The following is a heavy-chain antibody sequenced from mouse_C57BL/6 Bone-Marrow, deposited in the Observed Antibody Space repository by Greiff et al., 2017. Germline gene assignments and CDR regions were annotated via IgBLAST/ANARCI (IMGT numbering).Heavy chain of an antibody. V-gene: IGHV3-8*01. CDR3: ARYGHGSSVYYAMDY. CDR2: ISYSGST. Sequence: EVKLVESGPGLAKPSQTLSLTCSVTGYSITSDYWNWIRKFTGNKLEYMGYISYSGSTYYNPSLNSRNSITLDTSKNQFYLQLNSVTTEDTATYYCARYGHGSSVYYAMDYWGQGTSVTVSS. CDR1: GYSITSDY. J-gene: IGHJ4*01. D-gene: IGHD1-1*01.